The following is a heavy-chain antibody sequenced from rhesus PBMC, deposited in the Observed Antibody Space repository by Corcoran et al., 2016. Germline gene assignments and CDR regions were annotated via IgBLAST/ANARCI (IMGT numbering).Heavy chain of an antibody. Sequence: QVQLQESGPGLGKPSENLSLTCAASGGSISADYYWLWIRQPPGTGLEWIGYIYGSCGGTNYNPALKNRVTISIDTSKNQFSLMLSSVTAADTAVDYCARGYYSGSYYDRYFDLWGPGTPITISS. CDR1: GGSISADYY. J-gene: IGHJ2*01. V-gene: IGHV4-106*01. D-gene: IGHD3-16*01. CDR3: ARGYYSGSYYDRYFDL. CDR2: IYGSCGGT.